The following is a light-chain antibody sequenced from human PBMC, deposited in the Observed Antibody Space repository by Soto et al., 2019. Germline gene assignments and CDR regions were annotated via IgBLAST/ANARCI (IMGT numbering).Light chain of an antibody. CDR2: GAS. CDR3: QQYGSSHT. J-gene: IGKJ5*01. Sequence: EIVLTQSPGTLSLSPGERATLSCRASQSVTSTYLAWYQQKPGQAPRLLIYGASSRAIGIPDRFSGSVSGSDFILTINRLEPEDFAVYYCQQYGSSHTFGLGTRLEIK. CDR1: QSVTSTY. V-gene: IGKV3-20*01.